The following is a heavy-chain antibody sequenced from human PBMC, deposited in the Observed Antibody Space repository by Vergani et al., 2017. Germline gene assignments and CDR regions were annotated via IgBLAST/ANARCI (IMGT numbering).Heavy chain of an antibody. CDR3: ARGWVAAAY. V-gene: IGHV4-59*01. D-gene: IGHD6-13*01. Sequence: QVQLQESGPGLVKPSETLSLTCTVSGGSISSYYWSWIRQPPGKGLEWIGYIYYSGSTNYNPSLKSRVTISVDTSKNQFSLKLSSGTAADTAVYYCARGWVAAAYWGQGTLVTVSS. CDR2: IYYSGST. CDR1: GGSISSYY. J-gene: IGHJ4*02.